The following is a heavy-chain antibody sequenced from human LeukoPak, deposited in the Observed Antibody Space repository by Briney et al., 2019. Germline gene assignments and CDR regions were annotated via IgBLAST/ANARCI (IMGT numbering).Heavy chain of an antibody. CDR2: INPNSGGT. V-gene: IGHV1-2*02. J-gene: IGHJ4*02. Sequence: ASVKVSCKASGYTFTGYYMHWVRQAPGQGLEWMGWINPNSGGTNYAQKFRGRVTMTRDTSISTAYMELSRLRSDDTAVYYCARARDTAMVVDYWGQGTLVTVSS. CDR3: ARARDTAMVVDY. D-gene: IGHD5-18*01. CDR1: GYTFTGYY.